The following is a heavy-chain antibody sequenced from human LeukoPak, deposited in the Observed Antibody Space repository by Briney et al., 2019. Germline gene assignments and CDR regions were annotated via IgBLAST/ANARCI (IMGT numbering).Heavy chain of an antibody. D-gene: IGHD1-26*01. J-gene: IGHJ4*02. CDR1: GLTFSSYA. V-gene: IGHV3-23*01. Sequence: GVSLRLSCAASGLTFSSYAMSWVRQAPGKGLEWVSAISGSGGSTYYADSVKGRFTISRDNSKNTLYLQMNSLRAEDTAVYYCAKSEASGFDYWGQGTQVTVSS. CDR3: AKSEASGFDY. CDR2: ISGSGGST.